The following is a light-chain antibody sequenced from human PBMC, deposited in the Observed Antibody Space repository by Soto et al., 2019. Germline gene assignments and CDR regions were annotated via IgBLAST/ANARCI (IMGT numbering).Light chain of an antibody. CDR1: QSVSSSY. CDR3: QQYGSSGT. CDR2: GAS. V-gene: IGKV3-20*01. Sequence: EIVLAQSPVTLSLSQGEGATLSCRASQSVSSSYLAWYQQKPGQAPRLLIYGASSRATGIPDRFNASGSGTDFTLTISRLEPEDFAVYYCQQYGSSGTFGQGTKVDIK. J-gene: IGKJ1*01.